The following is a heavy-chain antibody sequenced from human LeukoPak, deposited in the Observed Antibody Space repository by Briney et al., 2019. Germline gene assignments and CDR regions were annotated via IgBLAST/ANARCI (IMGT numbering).Heavy chain of an antibody. CDR3: ARARAAAGVFDY. D-gene: IGHD6-13*01. J-gene: IGHJ4*02. CDR1: GYTLTSYY. CDR2: INPSGGST. Sequence: ASVKVSCKASGYTLTSYYMHWVRQAPGQGLEWMGIINPSGGSTSYAQKFQGRVTMTRDTSTSTVYMELSSLRSEDTAVYYCARARAAAGVFDYWGQGTLVTVFS. V-gene: IGHV1-46*01.